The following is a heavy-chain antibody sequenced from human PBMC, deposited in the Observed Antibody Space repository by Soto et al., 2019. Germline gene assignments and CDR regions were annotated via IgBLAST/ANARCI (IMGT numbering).Heavy chain of an antibody. CDR3: ARGGDYYGSGSYSVFDI. Sequence: SETLSLTCVFSGVSISIGGYSWSLIRQPPGKGLEWIGNIYHSGSTYYKPSLKSRVTISVDRSKKQISLKLSSVTAADTAVYYCARGGDYYGSGSYSVFDIWGQGTMVTVSS. V-gene: IGHV4-30-2*01. J-gene: IGHJ3*02. D-gene: IGHD3-10*01. CDR1: GVSISIGGYS. CDR2: IYHSGST.